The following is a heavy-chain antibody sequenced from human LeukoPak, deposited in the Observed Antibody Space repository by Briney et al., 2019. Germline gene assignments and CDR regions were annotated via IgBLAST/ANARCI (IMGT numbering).Heavy chain of an antibody. Sequence: GGSLRLSCAASGFTVSSNYMSWVRKAPGKGLEWVSVIYSGGSTYYADSVKGRFTISRDNSKNTLYLQMNSLRAEDTAVYYCARGLIGDYESSFDYWGQGTLVTVSS. J-gene: IGHJ4*02. CDR1: GFTVSSNY. D-gene: IGHD4-17*01. CDR2: IYSGGST. CDR3: ARGLIGDYESSFDY. V-gene: IGHV3-66*02.